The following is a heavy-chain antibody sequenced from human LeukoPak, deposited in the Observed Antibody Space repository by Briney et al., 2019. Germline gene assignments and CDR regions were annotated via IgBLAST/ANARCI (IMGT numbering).Heavy chain of an antibody. D-gene: IGHD3-10*01. V-gene: IGHV1-8*01. Sequence: GASVKVSCKASGYTFTSYDINWVRQATGQGLEWMGWMNPNSGNTGYAQKFQGRVTMTRNTSISTAYMELSSLRSEDTAVYYCASLELVRGVREGDYWGQGTLVTVSS. CDR1: GYTFTSYD. CDR2: MNPNSGNT. J-gene: IGHJ4*02. CDR3: ASLELVRGVREGDY.